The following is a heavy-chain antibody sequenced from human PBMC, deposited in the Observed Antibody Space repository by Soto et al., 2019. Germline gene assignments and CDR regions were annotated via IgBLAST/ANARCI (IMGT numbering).Heavy chain of an antibody. Sequence: GGSLRLSCAAPGFTFSSYAMSWVRQAPGKGLEWVSAISGSGGSTYYADSVKGRFTISRDNSKNTLYLQMNSLRAEDTAVYYCAKVVVALYYYYYGMDVWGQGTTVTVSS. CDR1: GFTFSSYA. D-gene: IGHD2-15*01. CDR2: ISGSGGST. J-gene: IGHJ6*02. V-gene: IGHV3-23*01. CDR3: AKVVVALYYYYYGMDV.